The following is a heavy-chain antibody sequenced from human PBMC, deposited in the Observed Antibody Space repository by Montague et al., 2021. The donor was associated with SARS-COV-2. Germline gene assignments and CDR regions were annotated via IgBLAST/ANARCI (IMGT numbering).Heavy chain of an antibody. CDR1: EFSFSSDW. J-gene: IGHJ6*02. CDR3: AGASGYSIRGMDV. V-gene: IGHV3-74*01. Sequence: SLRLSCAASEFSFSSDWINWVRQAPGKGLVWVSRIYSDGSRLDYADSVKGRFTISRDNARNTVFPQMNSLRVEDAAVYYCAGASGYSIRGMDVWGQGTTVTVSS. D-gene: IGHD3-22*01. CDR2: IYSDGSRL.